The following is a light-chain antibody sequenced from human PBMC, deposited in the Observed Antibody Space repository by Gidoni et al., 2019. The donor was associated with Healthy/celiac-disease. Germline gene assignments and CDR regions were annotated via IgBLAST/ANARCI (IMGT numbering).Light chain of an antibody. CDR1: QDISNY. CDR2: DAS. J-gene: IGKJ2*01. Sequence: DIQKTPSPSSLSASAGDRVTITCQASQDISNYLNWYQQKPGTAPKLLIYDASNLETGVPSRFSGSVSGTDFTFTISSLQPEDIATYYCQQYDNLPSFGQGTKLEIK. V-gene: IGKV1-33*01. CDR3: QQYDNLPS.